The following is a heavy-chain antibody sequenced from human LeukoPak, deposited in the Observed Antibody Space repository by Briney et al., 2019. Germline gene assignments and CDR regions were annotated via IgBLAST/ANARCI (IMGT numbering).Heavy chain of an antibody. CDR3: AKVPTPDYYDSSGYYYAEYYFDY. Sequence: RGSLRLSCAASGFTFSSYAMSWVRQAPGKGLEWVSAISGSGGSTYYADSVKGRFTISRDNSKNTLYLQMNSLRAEDTAVYYCAKVPTPDYYDSSGYYYAEYYFDYWGQGTLVTVSS. J-gene: IGHJ4*02. CDR1: GFTFSSYA. D-gene: IGHD3-22*01. CDR2: ISGSGGST. V-gene: IGHV3-23*01.